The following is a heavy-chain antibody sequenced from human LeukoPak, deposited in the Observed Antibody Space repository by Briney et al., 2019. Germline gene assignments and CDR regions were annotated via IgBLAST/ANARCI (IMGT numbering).Heavy chain of an antibody. Sequence: ASVKVSCKASGYTFTGHYIHWVRQAPGQGLEWMGWINPNGGGTGYIQMFQGRVTLTRDTSISTAYMELSSLRSDDTAVYYCARDGYGGDSFDPWGQGTLVTVSS. J-gene: IGHJ5*02. CDR3: ARDGYGGDSFDP. D-gene: IGHD4-23*01. CDR1: GYTFTGHY. CDR2: INPNGGGT. V-gene: IGHV1-2*02.